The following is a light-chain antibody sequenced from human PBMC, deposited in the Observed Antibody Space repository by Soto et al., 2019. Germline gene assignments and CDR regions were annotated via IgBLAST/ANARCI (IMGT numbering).Light chain of an antibody. J-gene: IGKJ1*01. CDR3: QESYTALWGT. V-gene: IGKV1-39*01. CDR1: QSISSY. CDR2: GAS. Sequence: DIQMTQSPSSLSASVGDRVTITCRASQSISSYLNWYQQKLGKVPKVLIYGASSLQRGVPSRFSGSGSGTDFTLTISSLQPEDFATYYCQESYTALWGTFGEGTKVDIK.